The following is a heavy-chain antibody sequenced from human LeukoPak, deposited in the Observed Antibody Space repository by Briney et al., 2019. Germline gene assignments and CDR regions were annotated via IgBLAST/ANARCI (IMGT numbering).Heavy chain of an antibody. J-gene: IGHJ5*02. D-gene: IGHD2-2*02. Sequence: GASVKVSCKASGYTFTGYYMHWVRQAPGQGLEWMGWINPNSGGTNYAQKFQGRVTMTRDTTISTAYMKLSRLRSDDTAVYYCARGLDCSSTSCYISEWLDPWGQGTLVTVSS. CDR2: INPNSGGT. CDR3: ARGLDCSSTSCYISEWLDP. CDR1: GYTFTGYY. V-gene: IGHV1-2*02.